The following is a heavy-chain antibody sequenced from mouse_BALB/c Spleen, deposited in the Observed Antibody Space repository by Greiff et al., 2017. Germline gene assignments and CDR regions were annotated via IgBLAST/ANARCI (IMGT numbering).Heavy chain of an antibody. CDR3: AREFAFDY. Sequence: EVQGVESGGGLVKPGGSLKLSCAASGFTFSSYAMSWVRQTPEKRLEWVASISSGGSTYYPDSVKGRFTISRDNARNILYLQMSSLRSEDTAMYYCAREFAFDYWGQGTTLTVSS. CDR1: GFTFSSYA. V-gene: IGHV5-6-5*01. J-gene: IGHJ2*01. CDR2: ISSGGST.